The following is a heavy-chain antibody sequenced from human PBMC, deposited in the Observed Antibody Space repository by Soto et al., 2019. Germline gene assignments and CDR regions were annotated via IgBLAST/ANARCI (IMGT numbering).Heavy chain of an antibody. V-gene: IGHV1-8*01. D-gene: IGHD6-13*01. CDR2: MNPNSGNT. CDR1: GYTFTSYE. CDR3: ARGIAAGIVYYYYYMGV. J-gene: IGHJ6*03. Sequence: AASVKVSCKASGYTFTSYEINWVRQATGQGLEWMGWMNPNSGNTGYAQKFQGRVTMTRNTSISTAYMELSSLRSEDTAVYYCARGIAAGIVYYYYYMGVWGKGTTVTVSS.